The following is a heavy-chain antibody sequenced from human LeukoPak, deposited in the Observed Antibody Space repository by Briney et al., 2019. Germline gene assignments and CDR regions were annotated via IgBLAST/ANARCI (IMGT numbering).Heavy chain of an antibody. V-gene: IGHV1-18*01. Sequence: VASVKVSCKASGYTFTSYGISWVRQAPGQGLEWMGWISAYNGNTNYAQKLQGRVTMTTDTSTSTAYMELRSLRSDDTAVYYCARDRSQGYFDWLLSNTNAFDIWGQGTMVTVSS. CDR1: GYTFTSYG. J-gene: IGHJ3*02. CDR3: ARDRSQGYFDWLLSNTNAFDI. CDR2: ISAYNGNT. D-gene: IGHD3-9*01.